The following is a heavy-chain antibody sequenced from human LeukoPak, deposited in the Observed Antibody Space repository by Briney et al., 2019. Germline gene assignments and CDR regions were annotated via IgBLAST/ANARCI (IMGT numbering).Heavy chain of an antibody. V-gene: IGHV1-18*01. D-gene: IGHD3-3*01. CDR3: ARVGYDFWSGYPKWFDP. CDR1: GYTFTSYG. J-gene: IGHJ5*02. CDR2: ISAYNGNT. Sequence: ASVKVSCKASGYTFTSYGISWVRQAPGQGLEWMGWISAYNGNTNYAQKLQGRVTMTTDTSTSTAYMELRSLRSDDTAVYYCARVGYDFWSGYPKWFDPWGQGTLVTVSS.